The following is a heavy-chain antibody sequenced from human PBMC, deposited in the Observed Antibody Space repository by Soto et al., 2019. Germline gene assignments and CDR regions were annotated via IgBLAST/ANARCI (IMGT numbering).Heavy chain of an antibody. V-gene: IGHV4-59*01. CDR1: GGSISSYY. Sequence: SETLSLTCTVSGGSISSYYWSWIRQPPGKGLEWIGYIYYSGSTNYNPSLKSRVTISVDTSKNQFSLKLSSVTAADTAVYYCARERADYDILTGRVSNWFDPWGQGTLVTVSS. CDR3: ARERADYDILTGRVSNWFDP. CDR2: IYYSGST. J-gene: IGHJ5*02. D-gene: IGHD3-9*01.